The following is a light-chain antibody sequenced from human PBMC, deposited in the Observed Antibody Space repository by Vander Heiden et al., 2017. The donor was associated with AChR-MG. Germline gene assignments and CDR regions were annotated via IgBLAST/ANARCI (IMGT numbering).Light chain of an antibody. Sequence: QSALTQPRSVSGSPGQSVTISCTGTSSDVGGYNYVPWYPQHPGKAPKLMIYDGSKRTAGVPDRFSGAKSGNTASLTTSGLQAEDEADYYCCSYAGSDSLYVFGTGTKVTVL. CDR1: SSDVGGYNY. CDR3: CSYAGSDSLYV. J-gene: IGLJ1*01. CDR2: DGS. V-gene: IGLV2-11*01.